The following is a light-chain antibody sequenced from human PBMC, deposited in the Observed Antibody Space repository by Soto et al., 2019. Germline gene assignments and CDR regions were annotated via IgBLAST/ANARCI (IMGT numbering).Light chain of an antibody. J-gene: IGKJ1*01. CDR1: QNVTTS. V-gene: IGKV1-5*01. CDR2: DVS. CDR3: QQYDYSRP. Sequence: EIEMTQSTSTLYASVGDRVTITGRASQNVTTSMAWYQHKPGRAPNLLIFDVSNLESGVPSRFSGGGSGTDFTLTISSLHSDDFATYYCQQYDYSRPFARGTKVAIK.